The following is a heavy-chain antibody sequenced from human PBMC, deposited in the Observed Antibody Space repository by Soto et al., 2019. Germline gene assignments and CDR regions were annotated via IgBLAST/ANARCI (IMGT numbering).Heavy chain of an antibody. J-gene: IGHJ4*02. D-gene: IGHD3-22*01. CDR1: AESFSGYY. V-gene: IGHV4-34*01. CDR3: ARPHYDSNNFYSFFDY. Sequence: SETLSLTCTVYAESFSGYYWSWIRQPPGRGLEWIGEISHGGHTNYNPSLKSRVTISVDTSKNHFSLELTSVTAADTAVYYCARPHYDSNNFYSFFDYWDQGTLVTVSS. CDR2: ISHGGHT.